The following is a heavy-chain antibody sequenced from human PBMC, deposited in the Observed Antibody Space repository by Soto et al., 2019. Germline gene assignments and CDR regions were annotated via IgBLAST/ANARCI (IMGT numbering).Heavy chain of an antibody. CDR2: LIPIFGTA. Sequence: QVQLVQSGAEVKKPGSSVKVSCKASGGTFSSYAISWVRQAPGQGIEWMGGLIPIFGTANYAQKFQGRVTIAADESTSAAYMGLGSLRSGDTAVYYCARGSIAVAGYYGMDVWGHGTTVTVSS. CDR3: ARGSIAVAGYYGMDV. J-gene: IGHJ6*02. CDR1: GGTFSSYA. V-gene: IGHV1-69*01. D-gene: IGHD6-19*01.